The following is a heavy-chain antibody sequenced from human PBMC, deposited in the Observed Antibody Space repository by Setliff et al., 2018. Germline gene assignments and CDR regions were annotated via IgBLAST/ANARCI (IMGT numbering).Heavy chain of an antibody. V-gene: IGHV3-48*04. CDR3: ARASSVAGLTTDY. D-gene: IGHD6-19*01. CDR1: GFTFSSYG. Sequence: PGGSLRLSCAASGFTFSSYGMHWVRQAPGKGLEWVSYISNSGSTIYYAASVKGRFTISRDNAKNSLYLQMNSLRAEDTAVYYCARASSVAGLTTDYWGQGTLVTVSS. CDR2: ISNSGSTI. J-gene: IGHJ4*02.